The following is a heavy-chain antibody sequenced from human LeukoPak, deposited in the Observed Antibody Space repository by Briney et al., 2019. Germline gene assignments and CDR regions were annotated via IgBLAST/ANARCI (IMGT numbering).Heavy chain of an antibody. CDR1: GGSVSSGTYY. CDR3: ARDQPFDY. V-gene: IGHV4-31*03. J-gene: IGHJ4*02. CDR2: IYYSGST. Sequence: PSETLSLTCTVSGGSVSSGTYYWSWIRQHPGKGLEWIGYIYYSGSTYYNPSLKSRVTISVDTSKNQFSLKLSSVTAADTAVYYCARDQPFDYWGQGTLVTVSS.